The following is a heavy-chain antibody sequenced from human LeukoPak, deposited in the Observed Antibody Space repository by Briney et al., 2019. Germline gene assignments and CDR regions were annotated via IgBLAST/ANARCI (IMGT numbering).Heavy chain of an antibody. CDR3: ARDKIGCSGGSCYIGWFDP. J-gene: IGHJ5*02. CDR1: GYTFTGYY. D-gene: IGHD2-15*01. CDR2: INPSSGGT. V-gene: IGHV1-2*02. Sequence: GASVKVSCKASGYTFTGYYMHWVRPAPGQGLDWMGWINPSSGGTNYAQKFQGRVTMTRDTSISTAYMELSRLRSDDTAVYYCARDKIGCSGGSCYIGWFDPWGQGTLVTVSS.